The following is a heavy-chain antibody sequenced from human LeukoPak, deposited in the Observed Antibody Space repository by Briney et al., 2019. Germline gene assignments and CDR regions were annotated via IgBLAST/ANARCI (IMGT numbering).Heavy chain of an antibody. CDR3: ARQTYCSGGSCYHYFFDY. V-gene: IGHV4-30-4*01. D-gene: IGHD2-15*01. J-gene: IGHJ4*02. CDR2: IYYSGST. Sequence: PSETLSLTCTVSGGSISSGDYYWSWIRQPPGKGLEWIGYIYYSGSTYYNPSLKSRVTISVDTSKNQFSLKLSSVTAADTAVYYCARQTYCSGGSCYHYFFDYWGQGTLVTVSS. CDR1: GGSISSGDYY.